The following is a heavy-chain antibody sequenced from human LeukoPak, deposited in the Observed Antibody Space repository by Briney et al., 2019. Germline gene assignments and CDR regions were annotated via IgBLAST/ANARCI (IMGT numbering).Heavy chain of an antibody. D-gene: IGHD2-15*01. Sequence: SETLSLTCAVSGYSINRAYDWGWLRQPPGKGLEWIGNFYYSGSTYYNPSLKSRVTISPDTSKNQFSLRLSSVTAADTAVYYCARRYCSGSSCYFFDYWGQGTLVTVSS. J-gene: IGHJ4*02. CDR2: FYYSGST. V-gene: IGHV4-38-2*01. CDR1: GYSINRAYD. CDR3: ARRYCSGSSCYFFDY.